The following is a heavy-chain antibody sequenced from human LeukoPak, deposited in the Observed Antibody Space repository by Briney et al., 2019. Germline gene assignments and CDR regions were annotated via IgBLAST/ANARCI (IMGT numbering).Heavy chain of an antibody. Sequence: GGSLRLSCAVSGLIFNNYVMNWVRQAPGKGLEWVSSITGSGSFVYYADSVKGRFTISRDNAKNSLFLQMNSLRAEDTAVYYCAVSRDGYNYIDCWGQGTLVTVSS. D-gene: IGHD5-24*01. CDR1: GLIFNNYV. CDR2: ITGSGSFV. V-gene: IGHV3-21*01. CDR3: AVSRDGYNYIDC. J-gene: IGHJ4*02.